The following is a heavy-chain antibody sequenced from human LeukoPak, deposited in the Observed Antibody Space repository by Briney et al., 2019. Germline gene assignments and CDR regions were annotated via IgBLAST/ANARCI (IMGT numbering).Heavy chain of an antibody. CDR2: IQQDGSEK. CDR3: AKDLGSYYDYVWGSYRLNAFDI. D-gene: IGHD3-16*02. J-gene: IGHJ3*02. CDR1: GFTFSSYW. V-gene: IGHV3-7*01. Sequence: GGSLRLSCAASGFTFSSYWMTWVRQAPGKGLEWVANIQQDGSEKYYVDSVKGRFTISRDNSKNTLYLQMNSLRAEDTAVYYCAKDLGSYYDYVWGSYRLNAFDIWGQGTMVTVSS.